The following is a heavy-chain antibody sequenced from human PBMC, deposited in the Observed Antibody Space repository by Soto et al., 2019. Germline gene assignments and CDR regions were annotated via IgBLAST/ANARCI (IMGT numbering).Heavy chain of an antibody. J-gene: IGHJ3*01. CDR1: GFTFSSYA. CDR2: ISVGGGSI. V-gene: IGHV3-48*02. D-gene: IGHD2-15*01. Sequence: EVQLVESGGGLVQPGGSLRVSCVASGFTFSSYALNWVRQAPGKGLEWVSYISVGGGSIFYADSVKGRFTISRGDATSSLYLQMNSLRDEDTAVYYCVRDHRWAFDFWCQGTMVSVSS. CDR3: VRDHRWAFDF.